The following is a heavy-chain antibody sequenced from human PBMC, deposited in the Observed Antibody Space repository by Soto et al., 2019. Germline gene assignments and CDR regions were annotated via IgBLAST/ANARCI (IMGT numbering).Heavy chain of an antibody. J-gene: IGHJ2*01. CDR2: IIPILGVT. Sequence: QVQLVQSGAEVKEPGSSVKVSCKASGGTFSSYTVSWVRQAPGQGLEWMGRIIPILGVTKYAQKFQGRVTITADKSTSRAYRELSSLRSDDTAVYYCARGSTVTTPRDLWGRGTLVTVSS. D-gene: IGHD4-17*01. V-gene: IGHV1-69*02. CDR1: GGTFSSYT. CDR3: ARGSTVTTPRDL.